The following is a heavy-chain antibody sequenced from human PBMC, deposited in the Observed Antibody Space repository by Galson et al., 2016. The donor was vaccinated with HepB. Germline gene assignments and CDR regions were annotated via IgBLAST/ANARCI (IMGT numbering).Heavy chain of an antibody. CDR1: GFTFDTYV. CDR2: IWSDGNNK. V-gene: IGHV3-33*01. CDR3: ARDPGFRNGMDV. J-gene: IGHJ6*02. Sequence: SLRLSCAASGFTFDTYVMHWVRQTPGKGLEWVTLIWSDGNNKEYVDSVKGRFTISRDNSNNTLYLQMNSLRGEDTAVYYCARDPGFRNGMDVWGRGTMVTVSS.